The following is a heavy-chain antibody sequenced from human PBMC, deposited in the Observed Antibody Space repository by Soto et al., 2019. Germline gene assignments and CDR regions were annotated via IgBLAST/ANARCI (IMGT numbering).Heavy chain of an antibody. V-gene: IGHV1-69*13. J-gene: IGHJ3*02. Sequence: SVKVSCKASGGTFSIYSISWVRQAPGQGLEWMGGIIPIFGTANYAQKFQGRVTITADESTSTAYMELSSLRSEDTAVYYCARYSSGWYGAFEIWGQGTMVTVSS. D-gene: IGHD6-19*01. CDR2: IIPIFGTA. CDR3: ARYSSGWYGAFEI. CDR1: GGTFSIYS.